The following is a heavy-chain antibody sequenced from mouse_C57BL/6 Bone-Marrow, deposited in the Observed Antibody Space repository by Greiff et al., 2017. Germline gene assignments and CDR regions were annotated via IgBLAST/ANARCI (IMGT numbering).Heavy chain of an antibody. CDR1: GYTFTSYT. J-gene: IGHJ3*01. CDR2: INPSSGYT. V-gene: IGHV1-4*01. D-gene: IGHD1-1*01. Sequence: QVQLQQSGAELARPGASVKMSCKASGYTFTSYTMHWVKHRPGQGLVWIGYINPSSGYTKYNQKFKDKATLTADKSSSTAYMQLSSLTSEDSAVYYCARSRSPAWFAYWGQGTLVTVSA. CDR3: ARSRSPAWFAY.